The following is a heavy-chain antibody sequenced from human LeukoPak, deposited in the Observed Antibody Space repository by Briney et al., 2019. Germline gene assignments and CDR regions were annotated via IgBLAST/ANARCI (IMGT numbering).Heavy chain of an antibody. CDR2: ISSSGSTR. CDR3: ARIGVLTGYPYYYYYYMDV. V-gene: IGHV3-48*03. D-gene: IGHD3-9*01. Sequence: QAGGSLRLSCAASGFTFSDDEMSWVRQAPGKGLEWVSYISSSGSTRYYADSVKGRFTISRDNAENSMYLLMNSLRAEDTAVYYCARIGVLTGYPYYYYYYMDVWGKGTTVIISS. J-gene: IGHJ6*03. CDR1: GFTFSDDE.